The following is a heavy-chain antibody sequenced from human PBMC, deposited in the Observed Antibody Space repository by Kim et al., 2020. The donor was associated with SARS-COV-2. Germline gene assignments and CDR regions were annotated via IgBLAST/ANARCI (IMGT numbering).Heavy chain of an antibody. D-gene: IGHD6-19*01. CDR1: GFTFSIHG. CDR2: ISGSSTTI. V-gene: IGHV3-48*02. CDR3: ARGISSGWSFAY. J-gene: IGHJ4*02. Sequence: GGSLRLSCAASGFTFSIHGMNWVRQAPGKGLQWVSYISGSSTTIYYGGSVKGRFTISRDNAKNSLYLQMNNLTDEDTAVYYCARGISSGWSFAYWGQGSL.